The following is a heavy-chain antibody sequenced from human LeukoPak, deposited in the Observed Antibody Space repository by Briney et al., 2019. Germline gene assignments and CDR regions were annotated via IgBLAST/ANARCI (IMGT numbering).Heavy chain of an antibody. D-gene: IGHD6-13*01. CDR1: GFTFSSSA. CDR3: AREVIAAVDIWGSENFTFDY. Sequence: GGSLRLSCAASGFTFSSSAMSWVRQASGKGLEWVSGISGSGGSTYYADSVKGRFTISRDNSKNTLYLQMNSLRAEDTAVYYCAREVIAAVDIWGSENFTFDYWGQGTLVTVSS. CDR2: ISGSGGST. V-gene: IGHV3-23*01. J-gene: IGHJ4*02.